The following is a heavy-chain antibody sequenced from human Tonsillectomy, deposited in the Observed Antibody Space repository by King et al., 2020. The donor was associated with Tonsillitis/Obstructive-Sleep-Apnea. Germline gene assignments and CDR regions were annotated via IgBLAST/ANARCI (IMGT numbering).Heavy chain of an antibody. J-gene: IGHJ1*01. D-gene: IGHD4-17*01. Sequence: VQLVESGGGLVKPGGSLRLSCAASGFTFSSYNMNWVRQAPGKGLEWVSSISSSSTYIYYADSVKGRFTISSDNARNSLYLQMNSLRAEDTAVYYCARVTEYGYLESWGQGTLVTVSS. V-gene: IGHV3-21*01. CDR1: GFTFSSYN. CDR2: ISSSSTYI. CDR3: ARVTEYGYLES.